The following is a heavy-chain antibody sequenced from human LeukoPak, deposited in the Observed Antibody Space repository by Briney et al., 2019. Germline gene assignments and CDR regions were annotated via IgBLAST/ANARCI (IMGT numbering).Heavy chain of an antibody. D-gene: IGHD6-19*01. CDR1: GGSISSGSYY. CDR2: IYYGGST. Sequence: PSETLSLTCTVSGGSISSGSYYWGWIRQPPGKGLEWIGHIYYGGSTYYNSSLKTRVTISVDTSKNQFSLRLTSVTAADTAIYFCARRDSTAWFYFDYWGQGTPVTVSS. J-gene: IGHJ4*02. CDR3: ARRDSTAWFYFDY. V-gene: IGHV4-39*01.